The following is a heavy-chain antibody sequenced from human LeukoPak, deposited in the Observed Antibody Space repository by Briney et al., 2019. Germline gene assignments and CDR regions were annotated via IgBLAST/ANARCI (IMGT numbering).Heavy chain of an antibody. V-gene: IGHV3-23*01. Sequence: PPGGSLRLSCAASGGTFSSGAMSWGWQRPGKGQDWVWAGSGSGGGRYYADSLQRRFIISRDNSNNTLYLQMHSLRAEDTAVYYRANFRSSGARDAAYFQHWGQGTLVTVSS. CDR3: ANFRSSGARDAAYFQH. J-gene: IGHJ1*01. CDR1: GGTFSSGA. CDR2: GSGSGGGR. D-gene: IGHD6-6*01.